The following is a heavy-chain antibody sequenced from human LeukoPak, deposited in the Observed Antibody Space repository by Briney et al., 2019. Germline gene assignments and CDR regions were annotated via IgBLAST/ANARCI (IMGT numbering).Heavy chain of an antibody. D-gene: IGHD3-9*01. CDR1: GGSFSGYY. J-gene: IGHJ4*02. CDR3: ARGPAVALRYFYWLLPTFDY. V-gene: IGHV4-34*01. CDR2: INHSGST. Sequence: SETLSLTCAVYGGSFSGYYWSWIRQPPGKGLEWIGEINHSGSTNYNPCLKRRVTLSVDTSKNQFSLKLSSVTAADTVVYYCARGPAVALRYFYWLLPTFDYWGQGTLVTVSS.